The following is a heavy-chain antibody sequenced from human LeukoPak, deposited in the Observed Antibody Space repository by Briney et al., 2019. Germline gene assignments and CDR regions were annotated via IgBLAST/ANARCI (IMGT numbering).Heavy chain of an antibody. CDR1: GYSFTSQW. Sequence: GESLKISCKASGYSFTSQWIGWVRQMPGKGLEWMGIIYPDDSDTRYSPSFQGQVTISADKSIGTAYLQWSSLKASDSAMYYCARHGKYFTGSHHFDSWGQGTLLTVSS. CDR3: ARHGKYFTGSHHFDS. V-gene: IGHV5-51*01. CDR2: IYPDDSDT. J-gene: IGHJ4*02. D-gene: IGHD3-9*01.